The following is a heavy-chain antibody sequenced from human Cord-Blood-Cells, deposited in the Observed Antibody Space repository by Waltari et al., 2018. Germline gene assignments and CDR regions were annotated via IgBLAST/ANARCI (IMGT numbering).Heavy chain of an antibody. V-gene: IGHV1-69*01. CDR3: ARGGWDCSSTSGYSYFDY. J-gene: IGHJ4*02. CDR2: IIPVFGTA. Sequence: QVQLVQSGAEVKKPGSSVKVSCKASGGTFSSYATSWLRQAPGQGFEWMGWIIPVFGTANYAQKFQGRVTITADESTSTAYMELSSLISEDTAVYYCARGGWDCSSTSGYSYFDYWGQGTLVTVSS. CDR1: GGTFSSYA. D-gene: IGHD2-2*02.